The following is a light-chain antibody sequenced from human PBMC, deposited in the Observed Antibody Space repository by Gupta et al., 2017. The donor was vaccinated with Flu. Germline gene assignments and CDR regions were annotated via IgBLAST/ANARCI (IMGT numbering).Light chain of an antibody. CDR3: HRYVSTPST. CDR2: WAS. Sequence: SLGAWATIRCKANHSSWDSSGNKDWLAWYQQKPGQPPKLLIYWASNGECGVPDRFSGRASGTGFTLTISSLQAEDVAVYYCHRYVSTPSTFGQGTXVEIK. CDR1: HSSWDSSGNKDW. V-gene: IGKV4-1*01. J-gene: IGKJ1*01.